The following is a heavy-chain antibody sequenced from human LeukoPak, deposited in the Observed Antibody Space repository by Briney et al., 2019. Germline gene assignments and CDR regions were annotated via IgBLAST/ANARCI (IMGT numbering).Heavy chain of an antibody. J-gene: IGHJ4*02. CDR2: INPSSGGT. Sequence: ASVKVSCKTSGYTFTGYYMHWVRQAPGQGLEWMGWINPSSGGTNYAQKFQGRVTLTRDTSISTAYMELSRLRSDDTAVYYCASLGDYYDSSGYYGTGTSTYWGQGTLVTV. D-gene: IGHD3-22*01. CDR1: GYTFTGYY. CDR3: ASLGDYYDSSGYYGTGTSTY. V-gene: IGHV1-2*02.